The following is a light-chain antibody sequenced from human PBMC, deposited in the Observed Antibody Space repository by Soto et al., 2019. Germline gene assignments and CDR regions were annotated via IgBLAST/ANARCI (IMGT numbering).Light chain of an antibody. CDR1: QTINTY. J-gene: IGKJ4*01. CDR2: AAS. CDR3: QQSYIPPLT. V-gene: IGKV1-39*01. Sequence: DIQMTQSPSSLSASVGDRVTITCRASQTINTYLNWYQQRPGRAPKLLIYAASSLHSGVPSRFSGSGSGTDFTLTISSLQAEDFATYYCQQSYIPPLTFGGGTKVEI.